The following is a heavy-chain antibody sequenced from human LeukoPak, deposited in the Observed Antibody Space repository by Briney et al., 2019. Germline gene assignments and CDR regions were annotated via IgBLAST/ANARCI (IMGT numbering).Heavy chain of an antibody. CDR1: GYSFTSYW. CDR2: IDPSDSYT. V-gene: IGHV5-10-1*01. D-gene: IGHD3-16*02. J-gene: IGHJ4*02. CDR3: ARFDYVWGSYPKSYCFDY. Sequence: GASLLISCKGSGYSFTSYWISWVRQMPGKGLEWMGRIDPSDSYTNYSPSFQGHVTISADKSISTAYLQWSSLKASDTAMYYCARFDYVWGSYPKSYCFDYWGQGTLVTVSS.